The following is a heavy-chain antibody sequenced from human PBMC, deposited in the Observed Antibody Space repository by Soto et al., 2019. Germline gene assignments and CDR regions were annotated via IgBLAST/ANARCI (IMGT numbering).Heavy chain of an antibody. D-gene: IGHD2-21*01. J-gene: IGHJ4*02. V-gene: IGHV4-4*02. CDR2: IHQIGIT. Sequence: QVRLQESGPGLVEPSGTLSLTCAVSDGSINSDDWWTWVRQTPGKGLEWIGEIHQIGITNYNESLKIVVTISIDKPMSQFTLMPNSVTAAHSAVYYCANCGGLNSPSVYWGPGIVVSVSS. CDR3: ANCGGLNSPSVY. CDR1: DGSINSDDW.